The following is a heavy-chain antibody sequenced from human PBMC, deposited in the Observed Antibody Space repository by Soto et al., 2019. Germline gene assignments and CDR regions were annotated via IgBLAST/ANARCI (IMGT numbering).Heavy chain of an antibody. CDR3: ARGAAVAARPYYYYYRMDL. J-gene: IGHJ6*02. D-gene: IGHD6-6*01. CDR2: IYYSGST. CDR1: GGSVSSGSYY. V-gene: IGHV4-61*01. Sequence: SETLSLTCTVSGGSVSSGSYYWSWIRQPPGKGLEWIGYIYYSGSTNYNPSLKSRVTISVDTSKNQFSLKLSSVTAADTAVYYCARGAAVAARPYYYYYRMDLWGQGTPVTVSS.